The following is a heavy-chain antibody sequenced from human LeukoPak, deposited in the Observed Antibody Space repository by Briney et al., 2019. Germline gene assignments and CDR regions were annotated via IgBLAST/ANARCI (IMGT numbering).Heavy chain of an antibody. CDR3: ARDLTVAGFDY. CDR2: ISSSSYI. D-gene: IGHD6-19*01. J-gene: IGHJ4*02. V-gene: IGHV3-21*01. CDR1: KFTFSSYS. Sequence: GGSLRLSCAASKFTFSSYSMNWVRQAPGKGLEWVSSISSSSYIYYADSVKGRFTISRDNAKNSLHLQMNSLRAEDTAVYYCARDLTVAGFDYWGQGTLVTVSS.